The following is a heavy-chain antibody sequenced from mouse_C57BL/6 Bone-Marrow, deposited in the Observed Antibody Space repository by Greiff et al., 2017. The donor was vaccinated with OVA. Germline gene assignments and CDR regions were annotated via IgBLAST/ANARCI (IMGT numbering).Heavy chain of an antibody. CDR3: ARSFDYYAMDY. CDR1: GYTFTSYW. J-gene: IGHJ4*01. V-gene: IGHV1-55*01. CDR2: IYPGSGST. Sequence: QVQLQQPGAELVKPGASVKMSCKASGYTFTSYWITWVKQRPGQGLEWIGDIYPGSGSTNYNEKFKSKATLTVDTSSSTAYMQFSSLTSEDSAVYYCARSFDYYAMDYWGQGTSVTVSS.